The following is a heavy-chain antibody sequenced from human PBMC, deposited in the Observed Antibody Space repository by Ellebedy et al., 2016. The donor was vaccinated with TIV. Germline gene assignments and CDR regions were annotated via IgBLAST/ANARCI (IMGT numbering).Heavy chain of an antibody. CDR2: IYPTGGSP. D-gene: IGHD4-11*01. CDR3: ARVMGYHDSSFEY. J-gene: IGHJ4*02. CDR1: GYTFSTYY. V-gene: IGHV1-46*01. Sequence: ASVKVSCKTSGYTFSTYYIHWVRQAPGQGLEWMGVIYPTGGSPSYAQKFEGRVTLTRDTSTSTVYMKLNSLTSEDTAIYFCARVMGYHDSSFEYWGQGTLVTVSS.